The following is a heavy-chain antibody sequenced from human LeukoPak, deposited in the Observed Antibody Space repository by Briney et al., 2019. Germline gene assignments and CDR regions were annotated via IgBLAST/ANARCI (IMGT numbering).Heavy chain of an antibody. V-gene: IGHV3-33*01. CDR2: IYTDGSTK. J-gene: IGHJ4*02. CDR3: ARNSGGRRYYFTE. Sequence: GGSLRLSCAASGFIFSNSGMHWVRQAPGKGLGWVTAIYTDGSTKYYADSVKGRFTISRDNSQNTLYLQMNSLRAEDTAVYYCARNSGGRRYYFTEWGQGTLVTVSS. CDR1: GFIFSNSG. D-gene: IGHD3-10*01.